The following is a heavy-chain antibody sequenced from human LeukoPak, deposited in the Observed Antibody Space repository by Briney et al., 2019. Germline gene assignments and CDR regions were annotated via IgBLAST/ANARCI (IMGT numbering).Heavy chain of an antibody. J-gene: IGHJ4*02. CDR1: GFTVSSNY. Sequence: GGSLRLSCAASGFTVSSNYMSWVRQAPGKGLGWVSVIYSGGSTYYADSVKGRFTISRDNSKNTLYLQMNSLRAEDTAVYYCARDSPPHVRPYGSGNILGYWGQGTLVTVSS. CDR2: IYSGGST. V-gene: IGHV3-53*01. CDR3: ARDSPPHVRPYGSGNILGY. D-gene: IGHD3-10*01.